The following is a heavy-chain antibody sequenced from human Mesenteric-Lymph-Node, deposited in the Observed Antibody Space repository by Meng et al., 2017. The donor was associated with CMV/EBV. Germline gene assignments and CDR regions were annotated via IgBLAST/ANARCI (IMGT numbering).Heavy chain of an antibody. CDR2: IKQDGSEK. CDR3: ARQLSPVGPLAFGDFDY. Sequence: GGSLRLSCAASGFTFSTFWMSWVRQAPGKGLEWVANIKQDGSEKYYVDSVKGRFTISRDNAKHSLFLQMDSLRAEDTAVYYCARQLSPVGPLAFGDFDYWGQGTLVTVSS. D-gene: IGHD1-26*01. CDR1: GFTFSTFW. V-gene: IGHV3-7*01. J-gene: IGHJ4*02.